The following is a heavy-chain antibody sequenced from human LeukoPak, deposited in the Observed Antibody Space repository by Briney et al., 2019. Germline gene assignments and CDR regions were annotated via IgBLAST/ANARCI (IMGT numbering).Heavy chain of an antibody. CDR1: GYTFTGYY. CDR3: ARGPPTIVVVITTGDLDS. Sequence: ASVKVSCKASGYTFTGYYIHWVRQAPGQGLEWMGWINPNSGGTNYAQKFQGRVTMTRDTSISTAYMELRRLRSDDRAVYYCARGPPTIVVVITTGDLDSWGQGTLVTVSS. CDR2: INPNSGGT. V-gene: IGHV1-2*02. D-gene: IGHD3-22*01. J-gene: IGHJ4*02.